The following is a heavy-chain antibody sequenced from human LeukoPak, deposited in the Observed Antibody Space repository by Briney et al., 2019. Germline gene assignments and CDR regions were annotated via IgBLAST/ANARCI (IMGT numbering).Heavy chain of an antibody. V-gene: IGHV4-59*08. CDR1: GGSISSYY. CDR3: ARLTSSYFSFDS. CDR2: IYYSGST. D-gene: IGHD4-11*01. J-gene: IGHJ4*02. Sequence: SETLSLTCTVSGGSISSYYWSWIRQPPGKELEWIGYIYYSGSTNYNPSLKSRVTISVDTSKNQFSLKLSSVTAADTAVYYCARLTSSYFSFDSWGQGSLVAVSP.